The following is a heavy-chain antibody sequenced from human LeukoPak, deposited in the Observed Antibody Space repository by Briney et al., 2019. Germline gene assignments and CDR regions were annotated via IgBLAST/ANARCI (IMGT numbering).Heavy chain of an antibody. CDR1: GYTFTSYA. D-gene: IGHD3-16*01. Sequence: ASVKVSCKASGYTFTSYAMNSVRQAPGQRLEWMGWINAGNGNTKYSQKFQGRVTITRDTSASTAYMELSSLRSEDTAVYYCARFFTAADTFATYYYYYGIDVWGKGTTVTVSS. V-gene: IGHV1-3*01. CDR2: INAGNGNT. CDR3: ARFFTAADTFATYYYYYGIDV. J-gene: IGHJ6*04.